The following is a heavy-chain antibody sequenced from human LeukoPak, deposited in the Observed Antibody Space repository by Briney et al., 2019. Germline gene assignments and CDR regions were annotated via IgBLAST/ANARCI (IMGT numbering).Heavy chain of an antibody. CDR3: ARVIRTYYYDSSGYSYYYYMDV. D-gene: IGHD3-22*01. V-gene: IGHV4-61*02. CDR1: GGSISSGRYY. CDR2: IFTSGST. J-gene: IGHJ6*03. Sequence: SETLSLTCPVSGGSISSGRYYWSWIRQPAGKGLEWFGRIFTSGSTNYNPSLKSRVTISVDTSKNQFSLKLSSVTAADTAVYYCARVIRTYYYDSSGYSYYYYMDVWGKGTTITVSS.